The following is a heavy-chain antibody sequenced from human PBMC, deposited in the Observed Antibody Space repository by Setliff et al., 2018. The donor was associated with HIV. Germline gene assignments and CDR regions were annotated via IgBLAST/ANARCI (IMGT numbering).Heavy chain of an antibody. Sequence: ASVKVSCKVIGDTLSEVSRHWVRQAPGKGLEWMGGFDPEDGAVVFAQTVKGRVTMTDDTSTDTTYMELSRLRPEDTAVYYCARGHCSSISCYFFGFDNWGQGAQVTVSS. V-gene: IGHV1-24*01. J-gene: IGHJ4*02. CDR3: ARGHCSSISCYFFGFDN. CDR1: GDTLSEVS. D-gene: IGHD2-2*01. CDR2: FDPEDGAV.